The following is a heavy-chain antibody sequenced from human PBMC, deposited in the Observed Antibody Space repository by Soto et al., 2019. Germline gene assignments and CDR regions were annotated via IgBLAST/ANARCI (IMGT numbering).Heavy chain of an antibody. J-gene: IGHJ4*02. V-gene: IGHV4-39*01. D-gene: IGHD6-13*01. CDR1: GGSISSSSYY. CDR3: ARQVRGIAAPAYYFDY. Sequence: QLQLQESGPGLVKPSETLSLTCTVSGGSISSSSYYWGWIRQPQGKGLEWIGSIYYSGSTYYNPSLKSRVTISVDTSKNQFSLKLSSVTAADTAVYYCARQVRGIAAPAYYFDYWGQGTLVTVSS. CDR2: IYYSGST.